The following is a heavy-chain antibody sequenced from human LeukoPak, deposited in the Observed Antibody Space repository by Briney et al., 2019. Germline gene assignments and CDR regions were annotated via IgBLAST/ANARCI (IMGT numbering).Heavy chain of an antibody. CDR3: ARDQVVGSSSWWVLY. CDR2: INPNSGGT. V-gene: IGHV1-2*04. Sequence: ASVKVYCKASGYTFTGYYMHWVRQAPGQGLEWMGWINPNSGGTNYAQKFQGWVTMTRDTSISTAYMELSRLRSDDTAVYYCARDQVVGSSSWWVLYWGQGTLITVSS. CDR1: GYTFTGYY. J-gene: IGHJ4*02. D-gene: IGHD6-13*01.